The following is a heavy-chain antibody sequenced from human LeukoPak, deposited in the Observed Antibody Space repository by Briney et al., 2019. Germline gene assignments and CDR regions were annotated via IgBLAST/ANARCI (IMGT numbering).Heavy chain of an antibody. CDR3: ARGRSSAFLIAAAVYYYYGMDV. V-gene: IGHV4-59*12. D-gene: IGHD6-13*01. J-gene: IGHJ6*02. CDR2: IYYSGST. Sequence: SETLSLTCTVSGGSISSYFWSWIRQPPGKGLEWIGYIYYSGSTNYNPSLKSRVTISVDTSKNQFSLKLSSVTAADTAVYYCARGRSSAFLIAAAVYYYYGMDVWGQGTTVTVSS. CDR1: GGSISSYF.